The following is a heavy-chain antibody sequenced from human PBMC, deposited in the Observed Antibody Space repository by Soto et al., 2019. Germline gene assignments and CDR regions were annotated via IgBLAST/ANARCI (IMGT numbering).Heavy chain of an antibody. V-gene: IGHV1-69*02. D-gene: IGHD4-17*01. CDR3: ARGTSVTTNLYFFDY. CDR1: GGTFSSYT. CDR2: IIPILGIV. Sequence: QVQLVQSGAEVKKPGSSVKVSCKASGGTFSSYTINWVRQAPGQGLEWMGRIIPILGIVNYARKFQGRITITADRSTRTAYMELSSLRSEDTAVYYCARGTSVTTNLYFFDYWSQGTLVTVSS. J-gene: IGHJ4*02.